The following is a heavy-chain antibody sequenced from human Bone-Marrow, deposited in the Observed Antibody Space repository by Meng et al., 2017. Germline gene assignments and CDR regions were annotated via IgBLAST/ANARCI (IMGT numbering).Heavy chain of an antibody. J-gene: IGHJ4*02. D-gene: IGHD3-10*01. CDR3: ANFGSGIPY. CDR2: ISRDGGSS. V-gene: IGHV3-43D*03. Sequence: GESLKISCAASGFTFDDYAMHWVRQGPGKGLEWVSLISRDGGSSYYADSVKGRFTISRDNSKNSLYLQMNSLRAEDTAVYYCANFGSGIPYWGQGTLVTSPQ. CDR1: GFTFDDYA.